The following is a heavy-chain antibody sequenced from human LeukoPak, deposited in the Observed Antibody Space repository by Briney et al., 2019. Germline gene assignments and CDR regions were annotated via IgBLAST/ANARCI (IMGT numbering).Heavy chain of an antibody. V-gene: IGHV3-30*03. D-gene: IGHD3-22*01. CDR1: GFTFSSYG. CDR2: ISYDGSNK. CDR3: ARGYYDSSGWGWYFDL. J-gene: IGHJ2*01. Sequence: PGRSLRLSCAASGFTFSSYGMHWVRQAPGKGLEWVAVISYDGSNKYYADSVKGRFTISRDNSKNTLYLQMNSLRAEDTAVYYCARGYYDSSGWGWYFDLWGRGTLVTVSS.